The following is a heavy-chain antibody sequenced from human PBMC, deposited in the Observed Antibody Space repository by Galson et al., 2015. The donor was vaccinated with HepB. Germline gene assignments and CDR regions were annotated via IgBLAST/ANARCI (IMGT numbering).Heavy chain of an antibody. J-gene: IGHJ3*02. Sequence: SLRLSCAASGFTFSSYAMSWVRQAPGKGLEWVSGISGSGDGTNYADSVRGRFIISRDNTKNSLYLQMNSLRAEDTAVYYCAAFDIWGQGTMVTVSS. CDR3: AAFDI. CDR2: ISGSGDGT. CDR1: GFTFSSYA. V-gene: IGHV3-23*01.